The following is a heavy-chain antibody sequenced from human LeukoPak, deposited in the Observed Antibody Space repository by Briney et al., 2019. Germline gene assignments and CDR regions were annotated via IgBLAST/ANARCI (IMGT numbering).Heavy chain of an antibody. CDR1: GDSITGYF. D-gene: IGHD5-18*01. V-gene: IGHV4-4*07. CDR2: ISSFGTT. J-gene: IGHJ4*02. CDR3: AREREARPYSYGYFDV. Sequence: SETLSLTCNVSGDSITGYFWSWIRQPAGKGLEWIGRISSFGTTNYNPSIQSRVTISVDKSKNQISLRLFSVTAADTAVYYCAREREARPYSYGYFDVWGQGSLVTVSS.